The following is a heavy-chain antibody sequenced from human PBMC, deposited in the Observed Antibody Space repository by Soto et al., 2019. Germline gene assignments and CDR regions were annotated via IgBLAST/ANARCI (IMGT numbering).Heavy chain of an antibody. Sequence: GGSLRLSCATSGFTFSSYGMHWVRQAPGKGLEWVAVIWYDGSKKYYADSVKGRFTISRDSSKNTLYLQMNSLRAEDTAVYYCARDNDGNSHYSQFDYSGQGTLVTVSS. J-gene: IGHJ4*02. CDR2: IWYDGSKK. V-gene: IGHV3-33*01. CDR1: GFTFSSYG. CDR3: ARDNDGNSHYSQFDY. D-gene: IGHD5-12*01.